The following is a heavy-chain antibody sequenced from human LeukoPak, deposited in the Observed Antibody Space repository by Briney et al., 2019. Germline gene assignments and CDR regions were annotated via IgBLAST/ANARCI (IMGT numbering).Heavy chain of an antibody. J-gene: IGHJ4*02. V-gene: IGHV4-39*07. CDR2: IYYSGST. D-gene: IGHD3-10*01. CDR3: ARDLNYYGSGSYSYYFDY. CDR1: GGSISSSSYY. Sequence: PSETLSRTCTVSGGSISSSSYYWGWLRQPPGKGLEWIGSIYYSGSTYYNPSLKSRVTISVDTSKNQFSLKLSSVTAADTAVYYCARDLNYYGSGSYSYYFDYWGQGTLVTVSS.